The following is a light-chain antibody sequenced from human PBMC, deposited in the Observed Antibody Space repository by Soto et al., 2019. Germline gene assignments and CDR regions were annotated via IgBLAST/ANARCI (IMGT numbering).Light chain of an antibody. Sequence: QSALTQPASVSGSPGQSITISCTGTSSDVGSYNLVSWYQQHPGKAPEFIIYEVSKRPSGVSNRFSGSKSGNTASLTISGPQAEEEADYYCCSYASSTSVISGGGTNPTVL. V-gene: IGLV2-23*02. CDR2: EVS. CDR1: SSDVGSYNL. J-gene: IGLJ2*01. CDR3: CSYASSTSVI.